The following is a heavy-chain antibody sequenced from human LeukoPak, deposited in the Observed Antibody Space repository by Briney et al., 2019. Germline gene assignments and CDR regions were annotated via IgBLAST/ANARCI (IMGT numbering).Heavy chain of an antibody. Sequence: PGGSLRLSCAASGFTFSTYAMIWVRQAPGKGLEWVSGISGSGGGGSTYYADSVKGRFIISRDNSKNTLYLQMNSLRAEDTAVYYCVKGSLISIIVLVTRSTWGQGTLVTVSS. CDR2: ISGSGGGGST. CDR1: GFTFSTYA. D-gene: IGHD3-22*01. J-gene: IGHJ5*02. CDR3: VKGSLISIIVLVTRST. V-gene: IGHV3-23*01.